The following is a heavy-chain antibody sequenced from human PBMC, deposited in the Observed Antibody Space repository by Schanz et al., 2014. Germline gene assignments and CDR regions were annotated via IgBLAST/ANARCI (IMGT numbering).Heavy chain of an antibody. D-gene: IGHD2-15*01. Sequence: QVQLQESGPGLVKPSETLSLTCSVSGDSITGVSRYWGWIRQPPGKGLEWIASDCISATDYVNESLQSRVSIPIDRRKNRLSLKVTSVTAADTAVYFCARHRDEMATVSSPFDYWGQGILVTVSS. CDR3: ARHRDEMATVSSPFDY. J-gene: IGHJ4*02. CDR2: DCISATD. CDR1: GDSITGVSRY. V-gene: IGHV4-39*01.